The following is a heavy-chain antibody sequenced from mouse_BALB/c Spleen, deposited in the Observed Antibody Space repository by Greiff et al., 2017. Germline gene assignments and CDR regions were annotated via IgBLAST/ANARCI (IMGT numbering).Heavy chain of an antibody. J-gene: IGHJ3*01. V-gene: IGHV1-4*01. CDR2: INPSSGYT. CDR1: GYTFTSYT. CDR3: ARKDGNLAWFTY. Sequence: QVHVKQSGAELARPGASVKMSCKASGYTFTSYTMHWVKQRPGQGLEWIGYINPSSGYTNYNQKFKDKATLTADKSSNTAYIQLSSLTSEDSAVYYCARKDGNLAWFTYWGQGTLVTVSA. D-gene: IGHD2-1*01.